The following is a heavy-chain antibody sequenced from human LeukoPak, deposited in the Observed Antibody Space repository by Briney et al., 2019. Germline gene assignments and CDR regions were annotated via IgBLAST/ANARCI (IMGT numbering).Heavy chain of an antibody. V-gene: IGHV1-8*02. CDR3: ARGGGYSGYGFDY. CDR1: GYTFTGYY. CDR2: MNPNSGNT. J-gene: IGHJ4*02. Sequence: ASVKVSCKASGYTFTGYYMHWVRQATGQGLEWMGWMNPNSGNTGYAQKFQGRVTMTRNTSISTAYMELSSLRSEDTAVYYCARGGGYSGYGFDYWGQGTLVTVSS. D-gene: IGHD5-12*01.